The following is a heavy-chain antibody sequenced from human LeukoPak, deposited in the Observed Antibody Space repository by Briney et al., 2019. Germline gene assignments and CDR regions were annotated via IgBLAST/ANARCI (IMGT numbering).Heavy chain of an antibody. CDR2: INHSGST. V-gene: IGHV4-34*01. D-gene: IGHD6-13*01. J-gene: IGHJ4*02. CDR3: ARGPSAPTTPIAAAGRRGSGDY. Sequence: TASETLSLTCAVYGGSFSGYYWSWIRQPPVKELEWIGEINHSGSTNYNPSLKSRVTISVDTSKNQFSLKLSSVTAADTAVYYCARGPSAPTTPIAAAGRRGSGDYWGQGTLVTVSS. CDR1: GGSFSGYY.